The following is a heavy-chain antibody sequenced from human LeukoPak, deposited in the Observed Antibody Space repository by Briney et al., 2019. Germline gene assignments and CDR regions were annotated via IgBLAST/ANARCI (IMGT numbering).Heavy chain of an antibody. Sequence: GESPKISCKGSGYSFTRYWIGWVRQMPGKGLEWMGIIYPGDSDTRYSPSFQGQVTISADKSISTAYLQWSSLKASDTAMYYCARRENSDYFDYWGQGTLVTVSS. J-gene: IGHJ4*02. CDR2: IYPGDSDT. CDR1: GYSFTRYW. CDR3: ARRENSDYFDY. D-gene: IGHD4-11*01. V-gene: IGHV5-51*01.